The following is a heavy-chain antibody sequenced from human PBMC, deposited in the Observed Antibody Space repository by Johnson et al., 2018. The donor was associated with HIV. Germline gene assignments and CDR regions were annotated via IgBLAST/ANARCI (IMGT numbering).Heavy chain of an antibody. Sequence: QVQLVESGGGVVQPGRSLRLSCAASGFTFSSYAMHWVRQAPGKGLEWVAVIWYDGSNKYYADSVKGRFTISRDNSKNTLYLQMNSLRAEDTAVYYCAKGKVVVAAHDAFDIWGQGTMVTVSS. CDR1: GFTFSSYA. J-gene: IGHJ3*02. D-gene: IGHD2-15*01. CDR2: IWYDGSNK. V-gene: IGHV3-30*04. CDR3: AKGKVVVAAHDAFDI.